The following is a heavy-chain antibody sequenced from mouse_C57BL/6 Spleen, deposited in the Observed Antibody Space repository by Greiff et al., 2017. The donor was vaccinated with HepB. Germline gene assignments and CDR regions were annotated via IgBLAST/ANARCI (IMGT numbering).Heavy chain of an antibody. J-gene: IGHJ3*01. Sequence: QVHVKQSGPELVRPGASVKISCKAPGYTFTSHWMQWVRQRPGQGLEWIGEIFPGSGSTYYNEKFKGKATLTVDTSSSTAYIQLSSLTSEDSAFYFCASIYYGNPFAYWGQGTLVTVSA. CDR2: IFPGSGST. CDR1: GYTFTSHW. CDR3: ASIYYGNPFAY. D-gene: IGHD2-1*01. V-gene: IGHV1-56*01.